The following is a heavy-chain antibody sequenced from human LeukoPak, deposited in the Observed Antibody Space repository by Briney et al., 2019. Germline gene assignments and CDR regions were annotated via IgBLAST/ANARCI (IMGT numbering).Heavy chain of an antibody. V-gene: IGHV4-30-2*01. J-gene: IGHJ4*02. CDR1: GGSISSGGYS. Sequence: MSSQTLSLTCAVSGGSISSGGYSWSWIRQPPGKGLEWIGYIYHSGSTYYNPSLKSRVTISVDTSKNQFSLKLSSVTAADTAVYYCARGPTYGDYPYYFDYWGQGTLVTVSS. CDR2: IYHSGST. CDR3: ARGPTYGDYPYYFDY. D-gene: IGHD4-17*01.